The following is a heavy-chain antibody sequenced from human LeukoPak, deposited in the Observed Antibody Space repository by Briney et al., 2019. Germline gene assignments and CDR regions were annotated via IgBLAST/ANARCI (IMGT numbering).Heavy chain of an antibody. V-gene: IGHV3-30-3*01. CDR1: GFTFSSYA. CDR3: AANGVLDY. Sequence: GGSLRLSCAASGFTFSSYAMHWVRQAPGMGLEWVAVISYDGSNKYYADSVKGRFTISRDNSKNTLYLQMNSLRAEDTAVYYCAANGVLDYWGQGTLVTVSS. J-gene: IGHJ4*02. D-gene: IGHD2-8*01. CDR2: ISYDGSNK.